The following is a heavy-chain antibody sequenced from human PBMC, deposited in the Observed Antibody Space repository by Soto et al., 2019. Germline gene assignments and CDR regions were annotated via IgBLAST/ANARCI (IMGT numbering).Heavy chain of an antibody. V-gene: IGHV4-31*03. CDR3: ARRGGSSSAYYYYAFDV. D-gene: IGHD6-6*01. CDR2: IYSNGDT. J-gene: IGHJ6*02. Sequence: QVQLQESGPGLVKPSQTLSLTCSVSSGSMNSGGYYWSWIRQHPGKVLEWIGYIYSNGDTYYNPSLKRRVSISVDTSKNQFSLNLTSVTAADTAIYYCARRGGSSSAYYYYAFDVWGPGTTVTVSS. CDR1: SGSMNSGGYY.